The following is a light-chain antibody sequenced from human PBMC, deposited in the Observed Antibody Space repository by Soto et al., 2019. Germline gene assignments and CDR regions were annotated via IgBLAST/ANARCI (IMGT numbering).Light chain of an antibody. CDR2: GAS. CDR3: QQYNNWPPDRT. J-gene: IGKJ1*01. CDR1: QSVGSN. Sequence: EIVMTQSQATLSVSPGERATLSCRASQSVGSNLAWYQQKPGQAPRLLIYGASTRATGIPARFTGSGSGTDFTLTISGLQSEDFAIYFCQQYNNWPPDRTFGQGTKVEIK. V-gene: IGKV3-15*01.